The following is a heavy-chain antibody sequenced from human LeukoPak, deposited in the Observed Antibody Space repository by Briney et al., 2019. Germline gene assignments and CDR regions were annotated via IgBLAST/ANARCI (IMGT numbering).Heavy chain of an antibody. J-gene: IGHJ6*03. Sequence: PGGSLRLSCTVSGFTVSSNSMSWVRQAPGKGLEWVSSIYSDNTHYSDSVKGRFTISRDNSKNTLYLQMNSLRAEDTAVYYCARDRTGQQLISRKEYYYMDVWGKGTTVTISS. CDR3: ARDRTGQQLISRKEYYYMDV. CDR2: IYSDNT. V-gene: IGHV3-53*01. CDR1: GFTVSSNS. D-gene: IGHD4-11*01.